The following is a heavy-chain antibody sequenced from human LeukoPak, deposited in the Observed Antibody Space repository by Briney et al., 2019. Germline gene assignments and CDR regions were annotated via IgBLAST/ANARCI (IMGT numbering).Heavy chain of an antibody. CDR1: GLTFSSYG. Sequence: SLKISCAASGLTFSSYGMHWVRRAPGKGLEWVAVIWYDGSNKYYADSVKGRFTISRDNSKNTLYLQMKSMRAEDTAVYYCIHLFFLVPVMRRFPLSLDNSPIPLSLQITSLRAADTSLYYCGKGAYYYDISGYLGLDYCGQGPLVTVSS. V-gene: IGHV3-33*01. D-gene: IGHD3-10*01. J-gene: IGHJ4*02. CDR2: IWYDGSNK. CDR3: IHLFFLVPVMRRFPLSLDNSPIPLSLQITSLRAADTSLYYCGKGAYYYDISGYLGLDY.